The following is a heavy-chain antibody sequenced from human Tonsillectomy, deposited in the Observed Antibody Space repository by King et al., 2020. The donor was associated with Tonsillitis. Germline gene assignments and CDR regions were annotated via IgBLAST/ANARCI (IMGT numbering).Heavy chain of an antibody. D-gene: IGHD4-17*01. CDR2: ISSSSSYI. CDR3: ARGMTGDYGDYVRWAAAY. J-gene: IGHJ4*02. CDR1: GFTFSSYS. V-gene: IGHV3-21*01. Sequence: QLVQSGGGLVKPGGSLRLSCAASGFTFSSYSMNWVRQAPGKGLEWVSSISSSSSYIYYADSVKGRFTISRDNAKNSLYLQMNSLRADDTAVYYCARGMTGDYGDYVRWAAAYWGQGTLVTVSS.